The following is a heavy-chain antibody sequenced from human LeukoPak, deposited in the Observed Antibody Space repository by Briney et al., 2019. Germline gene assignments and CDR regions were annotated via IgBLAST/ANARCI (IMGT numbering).Heavy chain of an antibody. Sequence: PSETLSLTCAVSGGSIRNYYWSWVRQPPGGGLEWIGYIYNIGTTDYNPTLKSRVTISVDRSKNQFSLKVNSVTAADTAVYYCARAPVLYYFYYWGQGTLVTVSS. CDR3: ARAPVLYYFYY. CDR2: IYNIGTT. J-gene: IGHJ4*02. V-gene: IGHV4-59*01. D-gene: IGHD2-8*01. CDR1: GGSIRNYY.